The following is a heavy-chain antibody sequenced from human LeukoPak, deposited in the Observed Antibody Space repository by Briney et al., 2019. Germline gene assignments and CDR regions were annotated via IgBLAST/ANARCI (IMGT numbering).Heavy chain of an antibody. Sequence: PGGSLRLSCAASGFTVRSLYMSWVRQAPGKGLEWVSVISGSGDATYYAGSVKGRFTISRDNSKNTLDLQLNSLRAEDTAIYYCAKGNMGSCYSPLDYWGQGILVTVSS. CDR2: ISGSGDAT. CDR3: AKGNMGSCYSPLDY. CDR1: GFTVRSLY. V-gene: IGHV3-23*01. J-gene: IGHJ4*02. D-gene: IGHD2-15*01.